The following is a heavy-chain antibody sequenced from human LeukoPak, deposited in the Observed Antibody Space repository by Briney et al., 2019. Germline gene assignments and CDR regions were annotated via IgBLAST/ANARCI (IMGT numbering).Heavy chain of an antibody. CDR3: AKVRYCSGGSCDYFDY. D-gene: IGHD2-15*01. Sequence: PGGSLRLSCAASGFTFDDYAMHWVRQAPGKGLEWVSGISWNSGSIGYADSVKGRFTISRDNSKNTLYLQMNSLRAEDTAVYYCAKVRYCSGGSCDYFDYWGQGTLVTVSS. J-gene: IGHJ4*02. CDR2: ISWNSGSI. CDR1: GFTFDDYA. V-gene: IGHV3-9*01.